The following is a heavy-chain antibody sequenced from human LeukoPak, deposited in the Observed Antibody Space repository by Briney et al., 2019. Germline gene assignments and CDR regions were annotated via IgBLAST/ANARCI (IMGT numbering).Heavy chain of an antibody. D-gene: IGHD2-15*01. V-gene: IGHV1-69*05. J-gene: IGHJ3*02. CDR1: GGTFSSYA. CDR2: VITIFGAA. Sequence: SSVNVSCKASGGTFSSYAISWVRHAPGPGLEWMGRVITIFGAANYAQKFHGRVTITTDESTSTAYMEVSSVRSEDTAVYYCERARYCSGGSCLEAFDIWGQGTMVTVSS. CDR3: ERARYCSGGSCLEAFDI.